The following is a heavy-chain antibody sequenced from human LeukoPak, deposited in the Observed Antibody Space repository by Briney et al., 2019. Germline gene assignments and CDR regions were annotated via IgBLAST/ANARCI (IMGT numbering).Heavy chain of an antibody. V-gene: IGHV3-7*03. Sequence: GGSLRLSCVASGFIFRSSWMTWVRQAPGKGLEWVANIKKDGSIIHYVDSVKGRFTISRDNAKNSLYLQMNSLRAEDTAVYYCARVRTILTGDGMDVWGQGTTVTVSS. CDR3: ARVRTILTGDGMDV. CDR2: IKKDGSII. J-gene: IGHJ6*02. CDR1: GFIFRSSW. D-gene: IGHD3-9*01.